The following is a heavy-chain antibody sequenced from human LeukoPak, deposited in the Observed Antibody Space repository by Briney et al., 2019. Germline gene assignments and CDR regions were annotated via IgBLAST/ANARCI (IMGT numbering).Heavy chain of an antibody. CDR1: GGSFSSYY. D-gene: IGHD3-16*02. V-gene: IGHV4-34*01. CDR2: INHSGST. Sequence: SETLSLTCTVSGGSFSSYYWSWIRQPPGKGLEWIGEINHSGSTNYNPSLKSRVTISVDTSKNQFSLKLSSVTAADTAVYYCARRVYDYVWGSYRSGGLKTYYFDYWGQGTLVTVSS. J-gene: IGHJ4*02. CDR3: ARRVYDYVWGSYRSGGLKTYYFDY.